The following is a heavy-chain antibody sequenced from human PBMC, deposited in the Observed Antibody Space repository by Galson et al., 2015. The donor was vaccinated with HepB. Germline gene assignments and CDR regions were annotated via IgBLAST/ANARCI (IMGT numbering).Heavy chain of an antibody. Sequence: SVKVSCKASGYSFTTYGISWVRQAPGQGLEWMGRITAYNGNTDYAQKLQGRVTMTTDTDTSTAYMELRGLRADDTVVYYCARDRERLARDPEFDYWGQGTLVTVSS. CDR1: GYSFTTYG. D-gene: IGHD5-24*01. V-gene: IGHV1-18*04. CDR3: ARDRERLARDPEFDY. J-gene: IGHJ4*02. CDR2: ITAYNGNT.